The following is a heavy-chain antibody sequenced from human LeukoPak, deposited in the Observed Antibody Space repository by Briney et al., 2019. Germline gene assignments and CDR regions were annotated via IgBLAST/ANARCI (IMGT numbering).Heavy chain of an antibody. D-gene: IGHD1-26*01. V-gene: IGHV1-24*01. CDR2: FDPEDGET. CDR3: ARLAILSGSYSVDY. J-gene: IGHJ4*02. Sequence: ASVKVSYKVSGYTLTELSMHWVRQAPGKGLEWMGGFDPEDGETIYAQKFQGRVTMTEDTSTDTAYMELSSLRSEDTAVYYCARLAILSGSYSVDYWGQGTLVTVSS. CDR1: GYTLTELS.